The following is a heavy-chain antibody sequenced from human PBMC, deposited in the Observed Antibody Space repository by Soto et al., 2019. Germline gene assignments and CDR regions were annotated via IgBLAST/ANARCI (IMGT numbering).Heavy chain of an antibody. CDR2: IYHSGIT. CDR1: GGSISRGGYS. D-gene: IGHD5-12*01. Sequence: PSATRSRTCAVSGGSISRGGYSGIWIRQPPGKGLEWIGYIYHSGITYYNPSLKSRVTISVDRSKNQFSLKLSSVTAADTAVYYCARANSGYVRFDYWGQGTLVTVSS. CDR3: ARANSGYVRFDY. V-gene: IGHV4-30-2*01. J-gene: IGHJ4*02.